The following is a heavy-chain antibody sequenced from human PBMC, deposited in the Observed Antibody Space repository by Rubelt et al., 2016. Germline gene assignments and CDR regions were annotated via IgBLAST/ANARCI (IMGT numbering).Heavy chain of an antibody. Sequence: QVQLQESGPGLVKPSETLSLTCTVSGGSMSTYYWSWIRQPPGKGLEWIGYMYYSGSSNSNPSLKSRVTISMETSKNRFFLKLSSVTAADTAVYYGATSGGKGGDFDYWGQGTRVTVSS. D-gene: IGHD4-23*01. CDR1: GGSMSTYY. V-gene: IGHV4-59*01. J-gene: IGHJ4*02. CDR3: ATSGGKGGDFDY. CDR2: MYYSGSS.